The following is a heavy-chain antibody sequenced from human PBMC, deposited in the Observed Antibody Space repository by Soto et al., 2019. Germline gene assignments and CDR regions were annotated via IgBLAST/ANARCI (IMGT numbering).Heavy chain of an antibody. CDR1: GFTFSSYA. J-gene: IGHJ4*02. D-gene: IGHD3-22*01. Sequence: QVQLVESGGGVVQPGRSLRLSCAASGFTFSSYAMHWVRQAPGKGLEWVAVISYDGSNKYYADSVKGRFTISRDNSKNTLYLQMNSLRAEDTAVYYFAPSYYDSSGYYLDYWGQGTLVTVSS. CDR3: APSYYDSSGYYLDY. CDR2: ISYDGSNK. V-gene: IGHV3-30-3*01.